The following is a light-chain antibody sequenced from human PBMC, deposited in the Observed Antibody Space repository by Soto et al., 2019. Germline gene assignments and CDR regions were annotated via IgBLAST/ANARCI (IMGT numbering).Light chain of an antibody. CDR2: GTS. V-gene: IGKV3-15*01. J-gene: IGKJ4*01. CDR3: QQYNEWPPLT. CDR1: QTVSSN. Sequence: ETVPTQSEATLSVSPMVRGTVCCRSSQTVSSNLAWYQQKPGQAPRLLMYGTSTRATGIPARFSGSGSGTEFTLTIRNLQSEDFAVYYCQQYNEWPPLTFGGGTKVDI.